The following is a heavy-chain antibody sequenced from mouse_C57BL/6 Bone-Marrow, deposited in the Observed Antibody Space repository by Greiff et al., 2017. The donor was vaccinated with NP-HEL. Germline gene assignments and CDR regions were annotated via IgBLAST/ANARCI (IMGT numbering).Heavy chain of an antibody. CDR3: AREGGLRRHFDY. CDR2: INPSNGGT. V-gene: IGHV1-53*01. J-gene: IGHJ2*01. CDR1: GYTFTSYW. Sequence: VQLQQSGTELVKPGASVKLSCKASGYTFTSYWMHWVKQRPGQGLEWIGNINPSNGGTNYNEKFKSKATLTVDKSSSTAYMQLSSLTSEDSAVYYCAREGGLRRHFDYWGQGTTLTVSS. D-gene: IGHD2-2*01.